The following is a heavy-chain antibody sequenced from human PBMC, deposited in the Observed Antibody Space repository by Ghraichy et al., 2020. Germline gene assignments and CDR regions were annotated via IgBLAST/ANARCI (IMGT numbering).Heavy chain of an antibody. Sequence: GGSLRLSCAASGFSFSSSWMSWVRQAPGKGLEWVANIKQDGSAKYYVDSVKGRFTISRDNAKKSLYLEMNSLRAEDTAVYYCARAATIAGGTIGNDLWGQGTLVTVSS. J-gene: IGHJ5*02. D-gene: IGHD2-15*01. CDR3: ARAATIAGGTIGNDL. CDR1: GFSFSSSW. V-gene: IGHV3-7*01. CDR2: IKQDGSAK.